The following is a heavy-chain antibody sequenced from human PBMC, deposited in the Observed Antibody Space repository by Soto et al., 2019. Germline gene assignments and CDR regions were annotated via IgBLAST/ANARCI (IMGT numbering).Heavy chain of an antibody. V-gene: IGHV4-59*11. CDR3: TRANWYSEY. D-gene: IGHD7-27*01. Sequence: QVQLQESGPGLVKPSETLSLTCTVSGGSISNHYWSWIRQPPGKGLEWIGYIYYNGNTNYNPSLKSRVTMWVDTSKNQISLKLSSVTVADTAVYYCTRANWYSEYWGQGTLVTVSS. J-gene: IGHJ4*02. CDR2: IYYNGNT. CDR1: GGSISNHY.